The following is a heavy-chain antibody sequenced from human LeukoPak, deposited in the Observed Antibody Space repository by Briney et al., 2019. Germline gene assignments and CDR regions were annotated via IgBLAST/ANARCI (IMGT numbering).Heavy chain of an antibody. V-gene: IGHV3-48*01. CDR3: AKEETRPPRSPYKN. CDR2: ISSSSSTI. J-gene: IGHJ4*02. D-gene: IGHD5-24*01. CDR1: GFTFSSYG. Sequence: PGRSLRLSCAASGFTFSSYGMHWVRQAPGKGLEWVSYISSSSSTIYYADSVKGRFTISRDNSKNTLYLQMNSLRAEDTAVYYCAKEETRPPRSPYKNWGQGTLVTVSS.